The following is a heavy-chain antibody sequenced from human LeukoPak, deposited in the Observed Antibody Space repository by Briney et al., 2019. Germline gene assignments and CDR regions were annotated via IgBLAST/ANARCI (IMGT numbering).Heavy chain of an antibody. CDR2: INPNSGGT. V-gene: IGHV1-2*02. D-gene: IGHD6-6*01. CDR1: GYTFTGYY. CDR3: ARDPGSSAGFDY. Sequence: ASVKVSCKASGYTFTGYYMHWVRQAPGQGLEWMGWINPNSGGTNYAQKFQGRVTMTRDTSISTAYMELSRLRSDDTAVYYYARDPGSSAGFDYWGQGALVTVSS. J-gene: IGHJ4*02.